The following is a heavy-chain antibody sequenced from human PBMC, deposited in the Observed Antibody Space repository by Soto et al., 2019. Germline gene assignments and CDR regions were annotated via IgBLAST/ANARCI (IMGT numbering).Heavy chain of an antibody. V-gene: IGHV4-39*01. CDR2: IYYSGST. D-gene: IGHD2-2*01. J-gene: IGHJ6*02. CDR3: ARNMPPGWTIMDV. CDR1: GGSISSSSYY. Sequence: SETLSLTCTVSGGSISSSSYYWGWIRQPPGKGLEWIGSIYYSGSTYYNPSLKSRVTISVDTSKNQFSLKLSSVTAADTAVYYCARNMPPGWTIMDVWGQGTKVTVYS.